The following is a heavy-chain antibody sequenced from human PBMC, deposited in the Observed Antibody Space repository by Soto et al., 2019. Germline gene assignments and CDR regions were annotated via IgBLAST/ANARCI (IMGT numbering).Heavy chain of an antibody. CDR3: AKWAAAGNLYYYYGMDV. Sequence: GGSLRLSCAASGFTFSSYAMSWVRQAPGKGLEWVSAISGSGGSTYYADSVKGRFTISRDNSKNTLYLQMNSPRAEDTAVYYCAKWAAAGNLYYYYGMDVWGQGTTVTVSS. CDR1: GFTFSSYA. J-gene: IGHJ6*02. V-gene: IGHV3-23*01. D-gene: IGHD6-13*01. CDR2: ISGSGGST.